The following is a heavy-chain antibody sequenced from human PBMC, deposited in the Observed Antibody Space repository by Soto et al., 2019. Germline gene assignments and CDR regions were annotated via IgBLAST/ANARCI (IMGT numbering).Heavy chain of an antibody. CDR2: ISRSGHTM. V-gene: IGHV3-48*03. CDR3: ARRSTVPTQFDY. J-gene: IGHJ4*02. Sequence: GGSLRLSCAASGFTFSSHDINWFRQAPGKGLEWVSYISRSGHTMYYADSVKGRFTISRDNAKSSLYLQMNSLRVEDTAIYYCARRSTVPTQFDYWGQGTRVTVSS. CDR1: GFTFSSHD. D-gene: IGHD4-17*01.